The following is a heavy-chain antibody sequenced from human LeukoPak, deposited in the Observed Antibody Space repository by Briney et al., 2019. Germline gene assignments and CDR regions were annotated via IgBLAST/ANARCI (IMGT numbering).Heavy chain of an antibody. V-gene: IGHV6-1*01. CDR1: GDSVSCINGA. Sequence: SQTLSLTCAISGDSVSCINGAWNWVRQSPSRGLEWLGRTYYRSKWYDDYADFMKGRTTFSPDTSKNQFSLHLYSVTPEDTAVYYCARDVGPSGWYTFDYWGQGTLVTVSS. D-gene: IGHD6-19*01. J-gene: IGHJ4*02. CDR3: ARDVGPSGWYTFDY. CDR2: TYYRSKWYD.